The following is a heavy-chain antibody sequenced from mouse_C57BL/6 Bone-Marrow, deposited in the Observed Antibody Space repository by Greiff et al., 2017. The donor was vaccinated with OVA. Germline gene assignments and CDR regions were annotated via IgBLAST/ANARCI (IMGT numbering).Heavy chain of an antibody. CDR1: GFTFTSYW. Sequence: VQLQQSGAELVKPGASVKMSCKASGFTFTSYWITWVIQRPGQGLEWIGDFYPGSGSTNYNEKFKSKATLTVDTSSSTAYMQLSSLTSEDSAVYYCARDTVVATRYFDVWGTGTTVTVSS. CDR2: FYPGSGST. CDR3: ARDTVVATRYFDV. J-gene: IGHJ1*03. V-gene: IGHV1-55*01. D-gene: IGHD1-1*01.